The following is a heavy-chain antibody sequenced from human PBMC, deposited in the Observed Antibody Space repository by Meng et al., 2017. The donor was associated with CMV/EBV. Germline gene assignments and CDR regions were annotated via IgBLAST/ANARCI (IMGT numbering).Heavy chain of an antibody. CDR3: ARETIFGVVIIWDWFDP. D-gene: IGHD3-3*01. V-gene: IGHV6-1*01. CDR2: TYYRSKWYN. Sequence: SETLSLTCAISGDSVSSNSAAWNWIRQSPSRGLEWLGRTYYRSKWYNDYAVSVKSRITINPDTSKNQFSLQLNSVTPENTAVYYCARETIFGVVIIWDWFDPWGQGTLVTVSS. J-gene: IGHJ5*02. CDR1: GDSVSSNSAA.